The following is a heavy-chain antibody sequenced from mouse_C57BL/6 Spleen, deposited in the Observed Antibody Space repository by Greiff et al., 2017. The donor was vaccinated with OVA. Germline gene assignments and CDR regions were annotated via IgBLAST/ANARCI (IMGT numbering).Heavy chain of an antibody. J-gene: IGHJ1*03. V-gene: IGHV1-4*01. CDR3: ARGEFITTVRGYFDV. CDR1: GYTFTSYT. Sequence: QVQLKESGAELARPGASVKMSCKASGYTFTSYTMHWVQQRPGQGLEWIGYINPSSGYTKYNQKFKDKATLTADKSSSTAYMQLSSLTSEDSAVYYCARGEFITTVRGYFDVWGTGTTVTVSS. CDR2: INPSSGYT. D-gene: IGHD1-1*01.